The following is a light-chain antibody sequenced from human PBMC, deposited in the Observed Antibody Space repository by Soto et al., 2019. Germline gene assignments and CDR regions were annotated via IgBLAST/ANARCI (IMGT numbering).Light chain of an antibody. CDR1: SSDVGSYNY. CDR2: DVS. Sequence: QSALAQPASVSGSPGQSITTSCTGTSSDVGSYNYVSWYQQHPGKAPKLMIYDVSKRPSGVPDRFSGSKSGNTASLTISGLQAEDEADYYCCSYAGSYTLYVFGTGTKVTVL. CDR3: CSYAGSYTLYV. V-gene: IGLV2-11*01. J-gene: IGLJ1*01.